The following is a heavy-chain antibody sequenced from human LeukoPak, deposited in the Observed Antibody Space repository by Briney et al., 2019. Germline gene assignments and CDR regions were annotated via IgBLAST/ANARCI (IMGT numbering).Heavy chain of an antibody. CDR3: VRGPYGSGISNWFDP. D-gene: IGHD3-10*01. J-gene: IGHJ5*02. CDR2: INHSGST. CDR1: GGSFSGYY. V-gene: IGHV4-34*01. Sequence: SETLSLTCAVYGGSFSGYYWSWIRQPPGKGLEWIGEINHSGSTNYNPSLKSRVTISVDTSKNQFSLKLTSVTAADTAVYYCVRGPYGSGISNWFDPWGQETLVIVSS.